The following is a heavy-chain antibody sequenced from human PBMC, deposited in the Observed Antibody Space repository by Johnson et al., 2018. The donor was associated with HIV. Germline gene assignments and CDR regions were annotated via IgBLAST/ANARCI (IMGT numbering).Heavy chain of an antibody. Sequence: VQLVESGGGLVQPGRSLRLSCTASGFTFGDYAMSWVRQAPGKGLEWVGFIRSKAYGGTTEYAASVKGRFTISRDDSKSIAYLQMNSLRAEDTAVYYCARVPADAVTTWSEVAYDIWGQGTMVTVSS. CDR1: GFTFGDYA. D-gene: IGHD4-17*01. V-gene: IGHV3-49*04. CDR2: IRSKAYGGTT. J-gene: IGHJ3*02. CDR3: ARVPADAVTTWSEVAYDI.